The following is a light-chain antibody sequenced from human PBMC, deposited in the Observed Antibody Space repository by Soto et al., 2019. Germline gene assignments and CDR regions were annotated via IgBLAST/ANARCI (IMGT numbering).Light chain of an antibody. V-gene: IGKV3-20*01. CDR1: QNVGSRY. CDR2: GTS. Sequence: EIVLTQSPGTLSLSPRERATLSCMASQNVGSRYLAWYQQKHGQAPRXIIYGTSNRATGIPDRFSGSGSGTDFSLTISSLEPGDLAVYYCQQYGSSPRTFGQGTKVDIK. J-gene: IGKJ1*01. CDR3: QQYGSSPRT.